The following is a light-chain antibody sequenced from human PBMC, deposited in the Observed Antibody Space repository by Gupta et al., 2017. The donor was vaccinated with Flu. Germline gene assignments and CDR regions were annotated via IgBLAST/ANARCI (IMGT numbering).Light chain of an antibody. CDR2: KTS. CDR3: QQYSNNPLT. Sequence: DIQMTQSPSTLSASVGDRVIITCRASQSLNSWLAWYQQKPGKAPKLLIFKTSNLESGVPSRFSDSGSGTEFTLTISSLQPDDFATYYCQQYSNNPLTFGPGTEVDLK. J-gene: IGKJ3*01. CDR1: QSLNSW. V-gene: IGKV1-5*03.